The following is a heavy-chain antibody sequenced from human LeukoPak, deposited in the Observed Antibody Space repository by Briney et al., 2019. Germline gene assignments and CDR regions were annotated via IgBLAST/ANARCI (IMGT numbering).Heavy chain of an antibody. CDR1: GFTFSSYE. CDR3: ARSWAMVTYFDY. CDR2: ISSSGSTI. V-gene: IGHV3-48*03. D-gene: IGHD5-18*01. J-gene: IGHJ4*02. Sequence: PVGSLRLSCAASGFTFSSYEMNWVRQAPGKGLEWVSYISSSGSTIYYADSVKGRFTISRDNAKNSLYLQMNSLRAEDTAVYYCARSWAMVTYFDYWGQGTLSPSPQ.